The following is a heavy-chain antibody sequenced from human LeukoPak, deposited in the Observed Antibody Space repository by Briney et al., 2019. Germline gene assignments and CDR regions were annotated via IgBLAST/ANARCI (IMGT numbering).Heavy chain of an antibody. J-gene: IGHJ6*02. CDR1: GYSFTSYW. CDR2: IYPGDSDT. CDR3: ARLDCSGGSCYQPYYYYGMDV. Sequence: GESLKISCKGSGYSFTSYWIGWVRQMPGKGLEWMGIIYPGDSDTRYSPSFQGQVTISAGKSISTAYLQWSSLKASDTAMYYCARLDCSGGSCYQPYYYYGMDVWGQGTTVTVSS. D-gene: IGHD2-15*01. V-gene: IGHV5-51*01.